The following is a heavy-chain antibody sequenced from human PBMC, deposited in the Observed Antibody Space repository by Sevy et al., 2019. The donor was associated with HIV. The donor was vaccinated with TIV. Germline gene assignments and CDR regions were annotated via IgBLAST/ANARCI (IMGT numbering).Heavy chain of an antibody. CDR2: ISAYNGNT. J-gene: IGHJ6*02. V-gene: IGHV1-18*01. D-gene: IGHD3-3*01. Sequence: ASVKVSCKASGYTFTSYGISWVRQAPGQGLEWMGWISAYNGNTNYAQKLQGRVTITTDTSTSTAYMELRSLRSDDTAVYYCARDRGKGYDFWSGPDYYYGMDVWGQGTTVTVSS. CDR3: ARDRGKGYDFWSGPDYYYGMDV. CDR1: GYTFTSYG.